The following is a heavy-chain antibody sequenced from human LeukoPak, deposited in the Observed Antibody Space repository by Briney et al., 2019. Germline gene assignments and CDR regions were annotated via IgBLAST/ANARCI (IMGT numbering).Heavy chain of an antibody. CDR1: GYTFTSYG. CDR2: ISAYNGNT. D-gene: IGHD2-21*01. CDR3: ARNIGGDMVVVSANAFDI. V-gene: IGHV1-18*04. Sequence: GAAVKVSCKASGYTFTSYGISWGRQAPGQGHGWMGWISAYNGNTNYAQKLQGRVTMTTDTSTSTAYMELRSLRSDDKGVYYCARNIGGDMVVVSANAFDIWGEGTMVTVSS. J-gene: IGHJ3*02.